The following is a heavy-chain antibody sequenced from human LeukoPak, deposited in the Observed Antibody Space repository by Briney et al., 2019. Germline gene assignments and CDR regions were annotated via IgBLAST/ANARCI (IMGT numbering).Heavy chain of an antibody. Sequence: SETLSLTCTVSGDSISSNYWNWIRQPPGKGLEWIGYIYYSGSTNYNPSLKSRATLSVDMSKNQFSLNLNSVTAADTAVYYCARGFYDTGGYSTPFDSWGQGTLVTVSS. CDR2: IYYSGST. CDR3: ARGFYDTGGYSTPFDS. J-gene: IGHJ4*02. V-gene: IGHV4-59*12. D-gene: IGHD1-26*01. CDR1: GDSISSNY.